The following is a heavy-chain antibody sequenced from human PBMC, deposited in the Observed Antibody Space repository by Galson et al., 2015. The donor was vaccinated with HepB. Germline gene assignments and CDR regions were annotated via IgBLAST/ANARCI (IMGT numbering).Heavy chain of an antibody. Sequence: SLRLSCAASGFIFNSYEMNWVRHVPGKGLEWLSYISPTGDIIYYAYSVKGRFTISRDNAKNSLYLQINSLRAEDSAVYYCARLGTLTATGPQSLGYWGQGTLVTVSS. CDR3: ARLGTLTATGPQSLGY. J-gene: IGHJ4*02. CDR1: GFIFNSYE. D-gene: IGHD1-1*01. V-gene: IGHV3-48*03. CDR2: ISPTGDII.